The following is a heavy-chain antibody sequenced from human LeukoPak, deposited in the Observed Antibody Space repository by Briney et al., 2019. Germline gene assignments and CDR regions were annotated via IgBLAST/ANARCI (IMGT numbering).Heavy chain of an antibody. Sequence: SETLSLTCTVSGGSISSGNYYWSWIRQPAGKGLEWIGRIYTSGNTYYNPSLKSRVTISIDTSKNQFSLKLTSVTAADTAVYYCARASHDYGDYSHFDYWGQGTLVTVSS. D-gene: IGHD4-17*01. V-gene: IGHV4-61*02. CDR2: IYTSGNT. J-gene: IGHJ4*02. CDR3: ARASHDYGDYSHFDY. CDR1: GGSISSGNYY.